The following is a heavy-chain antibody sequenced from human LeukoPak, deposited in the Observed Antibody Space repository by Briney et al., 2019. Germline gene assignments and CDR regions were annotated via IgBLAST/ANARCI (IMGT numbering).Heavy chain of an antibody. V-gene: IGHV1-2*02. Sequence: ASVKVSCKASGYTFTSYAMHWVRQAPGQRLEWMGWINLNSGGTTYAQNFQGRVTMTRDTSISTAYMELSRLRSDDTAVYFCAKDAVTVATPYFDFWGQGTLVTVSS. J-gene: IGHJ4*02. CDR3: AKDAVTVATPYFDF. CDR2: INLNSGGT. D-gene: IGHD4-11*01. CDR1: GYTFTSYA.